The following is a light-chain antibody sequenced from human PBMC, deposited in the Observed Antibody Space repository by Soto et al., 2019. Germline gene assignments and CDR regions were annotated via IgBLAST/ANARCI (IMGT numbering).Light chain of an antibody. V-gene: IGLV2-14*01. CDR1: SSDVGGYNY. Sequence: QSALTQPASVSGSPGQSITISCTGTSSDVGGYNYVSWYQQHPGKAPKLMIYEVSNRPSGVSNRFSGSKSGNTASLTISGLQAEDEADYYCCSYAGSPVFGGGTQLTVL. CDR3: CSYAGSPV. J-gene: IGLJ2*01. CDR2: EVS.